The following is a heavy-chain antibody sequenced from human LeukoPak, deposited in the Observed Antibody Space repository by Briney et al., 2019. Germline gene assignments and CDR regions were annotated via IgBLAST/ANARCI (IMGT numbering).Heavy chain of an antibody. V-gene: IGHV4-34*01. CDR2: INHSGST. CDR1: GDSINNYY. D-gene: IGHD3-22*01. J-gene: IGHJ4*02. Sequence: PTETLSLTCTVSGDSINNYYWNWIRQPPGKGLEWIGEINHSGSTNYNPSLKSRVTISVDTSKNQFSLKLSSVTAADTAVYYCARKPNYYDSSGYQPQYFDYWGQGTLVTVSS. CDR3: ARKPNYYDSSGYQPQYFDY.